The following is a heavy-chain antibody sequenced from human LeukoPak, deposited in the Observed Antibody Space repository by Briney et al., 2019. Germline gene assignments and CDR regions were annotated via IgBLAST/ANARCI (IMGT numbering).Heavy chain of an antibody. V-gene: IGHV3-21*01. CDR3: ARDRRIQLWPYYYYYMDV. CDR1: GFTFSSYS. Sequence: KPGGSLRLSCAASGFTFSSYSMNWVRQAPGKGLEWVSSISSSSSYTCYTDSVKGRFTISRDNAKTSLYLQMNSLRAEDTAVYYCARDRRIQLWPYYYYYMDVWGKGTTVTVPS. D-gene: IGHD5-18*01. J-gene: IGHJ6*03. CDR2: ISSSSSYT.